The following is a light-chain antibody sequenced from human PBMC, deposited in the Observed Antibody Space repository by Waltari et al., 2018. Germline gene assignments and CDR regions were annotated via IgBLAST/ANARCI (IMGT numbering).Light chain of an antibody. CDR3: SSYTSSIPYV. Sequence: QSALTQPASVSGSPGQSITISCTGTSSDVVGYNYVSWYQQHPGKAPKLMIYDISNRPSGVSTRVSGSKSGNTASLTISGLQAEDEADYYCSSYTSSIPYVFGTGTKVTVL. CDR2: DIS. CDR1: SSDVVGYNY. V-gene: IGLV2-14*01. J-gene: IGLJ1*01.